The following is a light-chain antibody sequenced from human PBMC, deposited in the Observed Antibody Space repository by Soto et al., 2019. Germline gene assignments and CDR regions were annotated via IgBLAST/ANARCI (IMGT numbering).Light chain of an antibody. J-gene: IGKJ4*01. V-gene: IGKV3-15*01. CDR3: QQYNNWPPLT. CDR2: GAS. CDR1: QSISSN. Sequence: EIVMTQSPATLSLSPGERATLSCRASQSISSNLAWYQQKPGQAPRLLIYGASTRAPDIPARFSGSGSGTEFTLTISSLQSEDFAVYYCQQYNNWPPLTFGGGTKVDIK.